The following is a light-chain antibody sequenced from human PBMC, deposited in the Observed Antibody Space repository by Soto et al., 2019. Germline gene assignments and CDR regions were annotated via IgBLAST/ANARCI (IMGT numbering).Light chain of an antibody. CDR2: EVS. CDR1: SSDVGGSKY. J-gene: IGLJ1*01. V-gene: IGLV2-14*01. Sequence: QSALTQPASVSGSPGQSITISCTGSSSDVGGSKYVSWYQQHPGKAPRLMIYEVSYRPSGVSNRFSGSKSGNTASLTVSGLQAEDEADYYCSSKRSRGTLYVFGTGTKVTVL. CDR3: SSKRSRGTLYV.